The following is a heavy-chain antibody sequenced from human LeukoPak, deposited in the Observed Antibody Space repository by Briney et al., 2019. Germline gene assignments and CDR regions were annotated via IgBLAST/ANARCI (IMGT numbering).Heavy chain of an antibody. CDR2: IKDDGSEI. CDR1: GFTFSRYW. V-gene: IGHV3-7*04. CDR3: ARARIDY. J-gene: IGHJ4*02. Sequence: GGSLRLSCVGSGFTFSRYWMSWVRQAPGKGLEWVANIKDDGSEIYCVDSVKGRFTISRDNAKNSLYLQMSSLRAEDTAVYYWARARIDYWGQGTLVTVSS. D-gene: IGHD1-14*01.